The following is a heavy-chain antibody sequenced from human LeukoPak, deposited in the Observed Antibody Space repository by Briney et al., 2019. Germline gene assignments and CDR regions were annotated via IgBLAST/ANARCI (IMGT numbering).Heavy chain of an antibody. CDR2: IYYSGST. CDR3: ARVAYCSGGSCNPTHFFDY. Sequence: SSQTLSLTCTVSGGPITNGDYYWSWIRQPPGKGLEWIGYIYYSGSTYYNPSLKSRITISVDTSKNQFFLRLNSVTAADTAVYYCARVAYCSGGSCNPTHFFDYWGQGTLVTVSS. CDR1: GGPITNGDYY. V-gene: IGHV4-30-4*01. D-gene: IGHD2-15*01. J-gene: IGHJ4*02.